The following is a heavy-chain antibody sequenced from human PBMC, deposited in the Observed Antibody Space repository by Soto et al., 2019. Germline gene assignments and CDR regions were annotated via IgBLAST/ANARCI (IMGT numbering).Heavy chain of an antibody. CDR2: ISYDGSNK. CDR3: AREGPYSGSLGGFDY. J-gene: IGHJ4*02. Sequence: GGSLRLSCAASGFTFSSYAMHWVRQAPGKGLEWVAVISYDGSNKYYADSVKGRFTISRDNSKNTLYLQMNSLRAEDTAVYYCAREGPYSGSLGGFDYWGQGTLVTVSS. V-gene: IGHV3-30-3*01. CDR1: GFTFSSYA. D-gene: IGHD1-26*01.